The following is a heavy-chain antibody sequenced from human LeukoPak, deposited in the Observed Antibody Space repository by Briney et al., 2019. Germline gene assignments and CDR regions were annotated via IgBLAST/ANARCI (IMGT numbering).Heavy chain of an antibody. CDR2: FDPEDGET. D-gene: IGHD6-19*01. Sequence: ASVKVSCKVSGYTLTELSMHWVRQAPGKGLEWTGGFDPEDGETIYAQKFQGRVTMTEDTSTDTAYMELSSLRSEDTAVYYCAAGLIVTAPYSSGWYVWFDPWGQGTLVTVSS. CDR3: AAGLIVTAPYSSGWYVWFDP. J-gene: IGHJ5*02. V-gene: IGHV1-24*01. CDR1: GYTLTELS.